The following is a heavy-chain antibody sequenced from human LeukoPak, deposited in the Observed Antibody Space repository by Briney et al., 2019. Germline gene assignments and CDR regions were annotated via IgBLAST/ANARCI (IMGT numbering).Heavy chain of an antibody. CDR1: GFTFSGYW. CDR2: IKQDGSEK. Sequence: GGSLRLSCAASGFTFSGYWMSWVRQAPGKGLEWVANIKQDGSEKYYVDSVKGRFTISRDNAKNSLYLQMNSLGAEDTAVYYCARFVYDYGDYFLDYWGQGTLVTVSS. J-gene: IGHJ4*02. V-gene: IGHV3-7*03. D-gene: IGHD4-17*01. CDR3: ARFVYDYGDYFLDY.